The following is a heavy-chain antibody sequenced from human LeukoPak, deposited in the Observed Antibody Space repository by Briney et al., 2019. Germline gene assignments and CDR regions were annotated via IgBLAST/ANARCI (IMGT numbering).Heavy chain of an antibody. Sequence: GALRLSCAASGFTFSSYSMNWVRQAPGKGLEWVSSISSSSSYIYYADSVKGRFTISRDNAKNSLYLQMNSLRAEDTAVYYCARYRLVWLPAPVFDYWGPGTLVTVSS. V-gene: IGHV3-21*01. D-gene: IGHD6-19*01. J-gene: IGHJ4*02. CDR2: ISSSSSYI. CDR3: ARYRLVWLPAPVFDY. CDR1: GFTFSSYS.